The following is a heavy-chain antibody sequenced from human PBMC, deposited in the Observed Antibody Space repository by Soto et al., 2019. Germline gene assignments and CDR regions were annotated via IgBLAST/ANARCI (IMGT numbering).Heavy chain of an antibody. CDR3: ARGLAYDRPITVAEPFDS. Sequence: QVQLQQWGAGLLKASETLSLTCVVSGGSFSGYFWTWIRQSPGRGLEWIGEISHSGSRNYNPAFQSRVIISVDSSKNHVSLELSSVTAADSATYFCARGLAYDRPITVAEPFDSWGQGTLVTVSS. CDR2: ISHSGSR. J-gene: IGHJ4*02. V-gene: IGHV4-34*02. CDR1: GGSFSGYF. D-gene: IGHD6-19*01.